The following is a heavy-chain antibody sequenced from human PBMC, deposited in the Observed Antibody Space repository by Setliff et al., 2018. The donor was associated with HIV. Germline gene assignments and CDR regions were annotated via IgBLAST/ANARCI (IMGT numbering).Heavy chain of an antibody. J-gene: IGHJ6*02. D-gene: IGHD4-4*01. CDR1: GFTFSNYN. CDR2: IGTTSTYRF. Sequence: PGGSLRLSCAASGFTFSNYNMNWVRQAPGKGLEWVSSIGTTSTYRFYYADSVKGRFTISRDNSKKTLFLQMNSLRAEDTGVYYCARSATNYNYYYYGMDVWGQGTTVTVSS. V-gene: IGHV3-21*01. CDR3: ARSATNYNYYYYGMDV.